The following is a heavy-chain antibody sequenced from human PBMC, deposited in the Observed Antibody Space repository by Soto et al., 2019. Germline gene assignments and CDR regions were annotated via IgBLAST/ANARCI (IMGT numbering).Heavy chain of an antibody. J-gene: IGHJ3*02. Sequence: GGSLRLSCAASGFTFSSYSMNWVRQAPGKGLEWVSYISNSSSSTYYADSVKGRFTISRDNSKNTLYLQMNSLRAEDTAVYYCARDRGYYDFSWGAFDIWGQGTMVTVSS. CDR2: ISNSSSST. CDR3: ARDRGYYDFSWGAFDI. V-gene: IGHV3-48*01. D-gene: IGHD3-3*01. CDR1: GFTFSSYS.